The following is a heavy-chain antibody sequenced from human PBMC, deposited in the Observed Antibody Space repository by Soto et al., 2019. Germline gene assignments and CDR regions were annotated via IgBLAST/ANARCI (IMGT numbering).Heavy chain of an antibody. CDR3: ARGEGYKWNYEFDP. CDR1: GFTFSDYY. J-gene: IGHJ5*02. CDR2: ISGSSSYT. Sequence: VQLVESGGGLVQPGRSLRLSCAASGFTFSDYYMTWIRQAPGKGLEWVSYISGSSSYTNYGDSVKGRFTISRDNAKNSLYLQMDSLRAEDTAVYYCARGEGYKWNYEFDPWGQGTLVTVSS. V-gene: IGHV3-11*06. D-gene: IGHD1-7*01.